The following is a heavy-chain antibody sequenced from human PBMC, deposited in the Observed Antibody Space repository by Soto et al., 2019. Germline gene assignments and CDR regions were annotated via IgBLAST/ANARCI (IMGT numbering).Heavy chain of an antibody. V-gene: IGHV4-4*07. Sequence: QLQESGPGLVKPSETLSLTCTVSGGSIGSDYWSWIRQPAGKELEWLGRIDDSGSSAYNPSLNSRVTMSTDTSKNQFSLNLRSVTAADTAFYYCARGLGYCSSTSCYGAVGGDNYWGQGTLVTVSS. CDR1: GGSIGSDY. CDR2: IDDSGSS. D-gene: IGHD2-2*01. J-gene: IGHJ4*02. CDR3: ARGLGYCSSTSCYGAVGGDNY.